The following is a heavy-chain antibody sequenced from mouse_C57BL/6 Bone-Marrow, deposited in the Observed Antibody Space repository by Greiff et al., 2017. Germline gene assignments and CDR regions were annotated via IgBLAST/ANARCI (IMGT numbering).Heavy chain of an antibody. V-gene: IGHV5S21*01. D-gene: IGHD2-3*01. J-gene: IGHJ3*01. CDR1: GFNFSSYA. Sequence: EVKVVESGEGLVKPGGSLKLSCAASGFNFSSYAMSWVRQTPAKRLEWVAYISSGGGYTYYADTVKCRFTISRDTARNTLYLQMSSLKTVDTAMYYCARGDGSWFAYWGQGTLVTVSA. CDR3: ARGDGSWFAY. CDR2: ISSGGGYT.